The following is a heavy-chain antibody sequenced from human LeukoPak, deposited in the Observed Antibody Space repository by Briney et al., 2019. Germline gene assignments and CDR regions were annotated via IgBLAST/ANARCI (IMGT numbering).Heavy chain of an antibody. Sequence: GGSLRLSCAASGFTFSSYWMNWARQAPGKGLEWVASINHNGNVNYYVDSVKGRLTISRDNAKNSLYLQMSNLRAEDTAIYYCAKGSVSMAGTPGDVWGQGTTVTVSS. CDR3: AKGSVSMAGTPGDV. D-gene: IGHD6-19*01. V-gene: IGHV3-7*03. CDR1: GFTFSSYW. J-gene: IGHJ6*02. CDR2: INHNGNVN.